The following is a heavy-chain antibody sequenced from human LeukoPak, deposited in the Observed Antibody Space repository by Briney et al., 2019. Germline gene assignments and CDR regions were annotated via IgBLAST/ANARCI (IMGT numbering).Heavy chain of an antibody. CDR1: GFTFSSYA. Sequence: PGGSLRLSCSASGFTFSSYAMHWVRQAPGKGLEYVSAISSNGGSTYYADSVKGRFTISRDNSKNTLYLQMSSLRAEDTAVYYCVKEVRDYVWGSYVMRLDYWGQGTLVTVSS. CDR3: VKEVRDYVWGSYVMRLDY. CDR2: ISSNGGST. D-gene: IGHD3-16*01. J-gene: IGHJ4*02. V-gene: IGHV3-64D*06.